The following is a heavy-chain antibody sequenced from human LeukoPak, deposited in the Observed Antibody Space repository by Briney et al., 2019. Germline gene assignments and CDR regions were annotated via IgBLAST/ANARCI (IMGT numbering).Heavy chain of an antibody. Sequence: SETLSLTCTVTSGSISLYYWTWVRQPAGKGLEWIGRVYTGGSTNYNPSLKSRVTISVDTSKNQFSLKPTSLTAADTAVYYCASDYYDGDGYYHDYWGQGTLVTVSS. J-gene: IGHJ4*02. CDR2: VYTGGST. V-gene: IGHV4-4*07. D-gene: IGHD3-22*01. CDR3: ASDYYDGDGYYHDY. CDR1: SGSISLYY.